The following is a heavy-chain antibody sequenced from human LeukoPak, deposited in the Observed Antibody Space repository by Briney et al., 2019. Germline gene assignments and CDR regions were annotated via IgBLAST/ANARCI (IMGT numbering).Heavy chain of an antibody. CDR2: INPNSGGT. CDR1: GYTFTSYG. J-gene: IGHJ5*02. D-gene: IGHD2-2*01. Sequence: ASVKVSCKASGYTFTSYGISWVRQAPGQGLEWMGWINPNSGGTNYAQKFQGRVTMTRDTSISTAYMELSRLRSDDTAVYYCARDRRVSGIVVVPAASNWFDPWGQGTLVTVSS. V-gene: IGHV1-2*02. CDR3: ARDRRVSGIVVVPAASNWFDP.